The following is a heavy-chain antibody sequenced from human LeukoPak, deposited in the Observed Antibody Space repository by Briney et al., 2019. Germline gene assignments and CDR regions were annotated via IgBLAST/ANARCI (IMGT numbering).Heavy chain of an antibody. CDR3: ARIFIAADGDNWFDP. D-gene: IGHD6-13*01. CDR2: ISAYNGNT. CDR1: GYTFTSYG. V-gene: IGHV1-18*01. Sequence: ASVKVSCKASGYTFTSYGISWVRQAPGQGLERMGWISAYNGNTNYAQKLQGRVTMTTDTSTSTAYMELRSLRSDDTAVYYCARIFIAADGDNWFDPWGQGTLVTVSS. J-gene: IGHJ5*02.